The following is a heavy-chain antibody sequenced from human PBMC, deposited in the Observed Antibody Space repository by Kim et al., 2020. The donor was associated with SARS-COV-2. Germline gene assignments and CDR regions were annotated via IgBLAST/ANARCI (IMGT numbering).Heavy chain of an antibody. CDR1: GGSITNYY. CDR3: ATGGTNQLAQV. CDR2: IFYSGTT. Sequence: SETLSLTCTVSGGSITNYYYNWIRQPPGKELEWMGYIFYSGTTNYNPSLKSRVTISLDTSKNQFSLKLTSVTAADTAVYFCATGGTNQLAQVWGQGTLVT. J-gene: IGHJ1*01. D-gene: IGHD2-2*01. V-gene: IGHV4-59*13.